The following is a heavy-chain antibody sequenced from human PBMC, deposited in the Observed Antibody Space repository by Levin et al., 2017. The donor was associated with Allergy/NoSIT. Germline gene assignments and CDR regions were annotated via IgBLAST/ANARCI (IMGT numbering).Heavy chain of an antibody. D-gene: IGHD2-21*01. CDR3: ARLYRCGGDCFFLDY. V-gene: IGHV3-11*01. CDR2: ISGSGSII. CDR1: GFTFSDFY. J-gene: IGHJ4*02. Sequence: AGESLKISCAASGFTFSDFYMSWIRRAPGKGLEWVSYISGSGSIIYYSDSVKGRITISRDNANNSLYLQLNSLRGEDTAVYFCARLYRCGGDCFFLDYWGQGTLVTVSS.